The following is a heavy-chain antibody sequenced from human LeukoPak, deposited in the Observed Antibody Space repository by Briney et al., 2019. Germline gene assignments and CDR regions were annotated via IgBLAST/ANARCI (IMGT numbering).Heavy chain of an antibody. Sequence: PSETLSLTCTVSGGSISSSSYYWGWVRQPRGKGLEWIGSIYYSGSTYYNPSLKSRVTISVDTSKNQFSLKLSSVTAADTAVYYCARDLLLSSVFDPWGQGTLVTVSS. J-gene: IGHJ5*02. D-gene: IGHD3-10*01. CDR1: GGSISSSSYY. CDR3: ARDLLLSSVFDP. CDR2: IYYSGST. V-gene: IGHV4-39*07.